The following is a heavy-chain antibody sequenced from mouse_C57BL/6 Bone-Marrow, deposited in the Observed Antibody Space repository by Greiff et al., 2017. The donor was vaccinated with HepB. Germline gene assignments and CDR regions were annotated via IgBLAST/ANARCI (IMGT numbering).Heavy chain of an antibody. CDR3: ARSFYYYGSSYYFDY. J-gene: IGHJ2*01. D-gene: IGHD1-1*01. CDR1: GYTFTSYG. CDR2: IYPRSGNT. Sequence: VQLQQSGAELARPGASVKLSCKASGYTFTSYGISWVKQRTGQGLEWIGEIYPRSGNTYYNEKFKGKATLTADKSSSTAYMELRSLTSEDSAVYFCARSFYYYGSSYYFDYWGQGTTLTVSS. V-gene: IGHV1-81*01.